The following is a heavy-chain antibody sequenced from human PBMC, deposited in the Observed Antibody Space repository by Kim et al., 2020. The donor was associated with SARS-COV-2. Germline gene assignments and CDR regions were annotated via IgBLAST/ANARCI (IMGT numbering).Heavy chain of an antibody. Sequence: ASVKVSCKVSGYTLTELSMHWVRQAPGKGLEWMGGFDPEDGETIYAQKFQGRVTMTEDTSTDTAYMELSSLRSEDTAVYYCATEPFCSGGSCSHAFDIWGQGTMVTVSS. V-gene: IGHV1-24*01. CDR3: ATEPFCSGGSCSHAFDI. J-gene: IGHJ3*02. CDR1: GYTLTELS. CDR2: FDPEDGET. D-gene: IGHD2-15*01.